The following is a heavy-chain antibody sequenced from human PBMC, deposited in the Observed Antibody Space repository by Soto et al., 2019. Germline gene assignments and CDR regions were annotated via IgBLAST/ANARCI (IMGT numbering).Heavy chain of an antibody. CDR3: AKDLHAYGDYDYYCYGLDV. J-gene: IGHJ6*02. Sequence: QLVESGGGVVPPGASLRLSCAASGFTFSTFAMQWVRQTPVKGLEWVAVISYDGNNKVYADSVKGRCTISRDNFKNTVDLVMNNMKVDDTAVDYCAKDLHAYGDYDYYCYGLDVWGQGAMVSVSS. D-gene: IGHD4-17*01. V-gene: IGHV3-30*18. CDR1: GFTFSTFA. CDR2: ISYDGNNK.